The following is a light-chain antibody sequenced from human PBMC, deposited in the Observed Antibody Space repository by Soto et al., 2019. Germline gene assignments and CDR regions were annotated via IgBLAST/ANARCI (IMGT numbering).Light chain of an antibody. Sequence: EIVLTQSPGTLSLSPGERATLSCRASQCVSSSYLAWYQQKPGQAPRQLIYGASSRATGIPDRFSGSGSGTDFPLTITRLEPEDFAVYYCQHYRTSFGGGTRVYIK. CDR1: QCVSSSY. J-gene: IGKJ4*01. CDR3: QHYRTS. V-gene: IGKV3-20*01. CDR2: GAS.